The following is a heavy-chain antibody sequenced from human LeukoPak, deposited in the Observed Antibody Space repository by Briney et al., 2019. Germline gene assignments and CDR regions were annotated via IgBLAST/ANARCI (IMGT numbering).Heavy chain of an antibody. CDR1: GFTFSSHA. J-gene: IGHJ6*04. CDR3: AELGITMIGGV. V-gene: IGHV3-30*04. D-gene: IGHD3-10*02. CDR2: ISSDGSYE. Sequence: GGSLRLSCAASGFTFSSHALHWVRQAPGKGLEWVAVISSDGSYEYYADSVKGRFTISRDNAKNSLYLQMNSLRAEDTAVYYCAELGITMIGGVWGKGTTVTISS.